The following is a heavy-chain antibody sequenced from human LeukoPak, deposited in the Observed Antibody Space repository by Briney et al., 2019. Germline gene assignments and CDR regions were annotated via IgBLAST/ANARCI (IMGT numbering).Heavy chain of an antibody. J-gene: IGHJ3*02. CDR3: ARCRVSDAFDI. V-gene: IGHV4-34*01. CDR2: INHSGST. CDR1: GGSFSGYY. Sequence: SETLSLTCAVYGGSFSGYYWSWIRQPPGKGLEWIGEINHSGSTNYNPSLKSRVTISVDTSKNQFSLKLSSVTAADTAVYYCARCRVSDAFDIWGQGTMVTVSS. D-gene: IGHD6-13*01.